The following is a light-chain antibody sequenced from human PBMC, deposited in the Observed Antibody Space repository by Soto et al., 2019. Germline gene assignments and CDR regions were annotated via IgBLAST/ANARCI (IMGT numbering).Light chain of an antibody. CDR1: SSNIGSNS. Sequence: QSVLTQPPSASGTPGQRVTISCSGSSSNIGSNSVNWYHQVAGTAPKLLIHSDNQRPSGVPDRFSGSKSGNTASLTVSGLQAEDEGDYYCSAWGGSKNFILFGGGTKLTVL. V-gene: IGLV1-44*01. CDR3: SAWGGSKNFIL. CDR2: SDN. J-gene: IGLJ2*01.